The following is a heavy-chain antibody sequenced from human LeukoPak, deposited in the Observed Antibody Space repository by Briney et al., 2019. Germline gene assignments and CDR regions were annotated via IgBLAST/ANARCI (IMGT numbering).Heavy chain of an antibody. V-gene: IGHV4-59*01. Sequence: PSETLSLTCTVSGGSISSYYWIWLRQPPGKKLEWIGYIYYSGSTNYNPSLKSRVTISVDTSKNQFSLKLSSVTAADTAVYYCARSPPTSIHFDYWGQGTLVTVSS. CDR3: ARSPPTSIHFDY. D-gene: IGHD2-21*01. J-gene: IGHJ4*02. CDR1: GGSISSYY. CDR2: IYYSGST.